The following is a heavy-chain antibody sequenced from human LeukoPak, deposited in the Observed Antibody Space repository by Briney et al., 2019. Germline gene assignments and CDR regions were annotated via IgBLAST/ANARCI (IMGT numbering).Heavy chain of an antibody. V-gene: IGHV1-2*02. CDR1: GYTFTDYY. Sequence: ASVKVSCKASGYTFTDYYIQWVRQAPGQGLEWMGWINPKSGGTNYAQKFQGRVTMTRDTSISTAYMELSRLRSDDTAMYYCAREDGGSYQGNWFDPWGQGTLVTVSS. CDR3: AREDGGSYQGNWFDP. CDR2: INPKSGGT. J-gene: IGHJ5*02. D-gene: IGHD1-26*01.